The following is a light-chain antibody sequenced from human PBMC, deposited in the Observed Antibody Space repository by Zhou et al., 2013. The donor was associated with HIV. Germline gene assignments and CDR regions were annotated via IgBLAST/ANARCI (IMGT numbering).Light chain of an antibody. CDR3: QHFSTYPRSWT. J-gene: IGKJ1*01. CDR1: QGISSW. Sequence: DIQMTQSPSSVSASVGDRVTITCRASQGISSWLTWYQQQPGKAPKVLIYAASSLQSGVPPRFSGSGSGTDFTLTISSLQPEDFATYYCQHFSTYPRSWTFGQGTKVETK. V-gene: IGKV1-12*01. CDR2: AAS.